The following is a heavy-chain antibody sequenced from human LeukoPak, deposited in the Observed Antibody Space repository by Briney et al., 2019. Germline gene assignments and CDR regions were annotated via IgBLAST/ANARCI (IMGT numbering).Heavy chain of an antibody. CDR3: ARGPIAATGIFDY. J-gene: IGHJ4*02. V-gene: IGHV3-21*01. CDR1: GFTFSIYS. CDR2: ISSSSSYI. D-gene: IGHD6-13*01. Sequence: GGSLRLSCAASGFTFSIYSMNWVRQAPGKGLEWVSSISSSSSYIYYADSVKGRFTISRDNAKNSLYLQMNSLRAEDTAVYYCARGPIAATGIFDYWGQGTLVTVSS.